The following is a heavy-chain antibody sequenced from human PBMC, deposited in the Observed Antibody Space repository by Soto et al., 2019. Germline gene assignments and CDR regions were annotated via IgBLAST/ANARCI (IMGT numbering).Heavy chain of an antibody. Sequence: SVKVSCKASGGTFSSYAISWVRQAPGQGLEWMGGIIPIFGTANYAQKFQGRVTITADESTSTAYMELSSLRSEDTAVYYCASKPIYGDYVLDYWGQGTLVTVSS. CDR3: ASKPIYGDYVLDY. J-gene: IGHJ4*02. V-gene: IGHV1-69*13. CDR1: GGTFSSYA. CDR2: IIPIFGTA. D-gene: IGHD4-17*01.